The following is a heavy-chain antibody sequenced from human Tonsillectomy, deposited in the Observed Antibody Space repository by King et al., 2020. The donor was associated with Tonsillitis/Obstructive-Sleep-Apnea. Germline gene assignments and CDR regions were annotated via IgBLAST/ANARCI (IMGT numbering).Heavy chain of an antibody. Sequence: VQLQESGPGLVKPSQTLSLTCTVSGGSISSGGYYWSWIRQHPGKGLEWIGYIYDSGSTYYNPSLKSRVMISVDTSKNQFSLKLSSVTAADTAVYYCAGDQYEGSSWGAFDIWGQGTMVTVSS. D-gene: IGHD6-13*01. CDR3: AGDQYEGSSWGAFDI. CDR1: GGSISSGGYY. V-gene: IGHV4-31*03. J-gene: IGHJ3*02. CDR2: IYDSGST.